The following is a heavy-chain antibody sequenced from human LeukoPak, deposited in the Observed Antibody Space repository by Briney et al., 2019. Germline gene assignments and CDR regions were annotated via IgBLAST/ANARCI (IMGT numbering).Heavy chain of an antibody. CDR3: ARDYGGKFDY. Sequence: SETLSLTCTVSRGSISSFYWSWLRQPPGKGLEWIGYISYSGNTKYNPSLKSRVTISVDTSKNQFSLKLSSVTAADTAVYYCARDYGGKFDYWGQGTLVTVSS. D-gene: IGHD4-23*01. J-gene: IGHJ4*02. CDR2: ISYSGNT. CDR1: RGSISSFY. V-gene: IGHV4-59*01.